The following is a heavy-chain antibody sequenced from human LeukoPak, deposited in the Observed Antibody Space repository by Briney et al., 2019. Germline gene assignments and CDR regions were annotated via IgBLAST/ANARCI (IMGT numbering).Heavy chain of an antibody. V-gene: IGHV4-61*05. Sequence: PSETLSLTCTVSGGSISSSSYYWGWIRQPPGKGLEWIGYIYYSGSTYYNPSLKSRVTISVDTSKNQFSLKLSSVTAADTAVYYCARGLRYVDYWGQGTLVTVSS. CDR2: IYYSGST. D-gene: IGHD3-9*01. CDR1: GGSISSSSYY. J-gene: IGHJ4*02. CDR3: ARGLRYVDY.